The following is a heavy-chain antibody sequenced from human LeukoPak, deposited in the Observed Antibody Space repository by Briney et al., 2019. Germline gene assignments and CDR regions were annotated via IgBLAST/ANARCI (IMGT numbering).Heavy chain of an antibody. CDR3: ARDFWSGYSLDWFDP. CDR2: IYRSGST. D-gene: IGHD3-3*01. CDR1: GGSISTSNYY. J-gene: IGHJ5*02. Sequence: PSETLSLTCTVSGGSISTSNYYWGWIRQPPGKGLEWIGSIYRSGSTYYNPSLKSRVTISVDTSKNQFSLNLNSVTAADTAVYYCARDFWSGYSLDWFDPRGQGTQVTVSS. V-gene: IGHV4-39*07.